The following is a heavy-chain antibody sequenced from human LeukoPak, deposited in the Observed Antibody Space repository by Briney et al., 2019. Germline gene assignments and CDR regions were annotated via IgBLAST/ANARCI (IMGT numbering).Heavy chain of an antibody. V-gene: IGHV3-15*01. CDR2: IKSKIDGGTT. Sequence: GGSLRLSCAASGFTLSNAWVSWVRQAPGKGLEWVGRIKSKIDGGTTDYAAPVKGRFTMSRDDSKNTLYLQMNSLKTEDTAVYYCTTGGRVDIAVVGGMDVWGQGTTVTVSS. CDR3: TTGGRVDIAVVGGMDV. J-gene: IGHJ6*02. D-gene: IGHD2-15*01. CDR1: GFTLSNAW.